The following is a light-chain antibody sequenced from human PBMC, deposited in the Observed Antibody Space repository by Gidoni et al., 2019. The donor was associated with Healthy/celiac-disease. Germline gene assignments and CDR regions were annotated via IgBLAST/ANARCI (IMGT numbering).Light chain of an antibody. CDR2: WAS. CDR3: QQNYSTPFF. CDR1: QSVLYSSNNKNY. J-gene: IGKJ3*01. V-gene: IGKV4-1*01. Sequence: DIVMTQSPDSLAVSLGERATINCKSSQSVLYSSNNKNYLAWYQQKPGQPPKLLIYWASTRESGVPDRFSGSGSGTDFTLTISSLQAEDVAVYYCQQNYSTPFFFGPGTKVDIK.